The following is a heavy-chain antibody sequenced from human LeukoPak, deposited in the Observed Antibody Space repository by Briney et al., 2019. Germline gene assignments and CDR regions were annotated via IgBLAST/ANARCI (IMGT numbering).Heavy chain of an antibody. CDR1: GGSISSSSYY. D-gene: IGHD1-1*01. J-gene: IGHJ4*02. CDR3: ARHRAGIRFDY. CDR2: IYYSGST. V-gene: IGHV4-39*01. Sequence: SETLSLTCTVSGGSISSSSYYWGWIRQPPGKGLEWIGSIYYSGSTYYNPSLKSRVTISVDTSKNQFSLKLSSVTAADTAVYYCARHRAGIRFDYWGQGTLVTVSS.